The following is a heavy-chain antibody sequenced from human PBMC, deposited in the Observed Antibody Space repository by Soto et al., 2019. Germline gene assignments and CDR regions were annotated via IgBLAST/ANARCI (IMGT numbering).Heavy chain of an antibody. J-gene: IGHJ4*02. Sequence: PGGSLRLSCAVSGFTFSSYWMSWVRQGSGKGLEWVANIKKDGSEKYYVDSVKGRFTISRDNAKNSLYLQMNSLRAEDTAVYYCVRDHAVAASDYWGQGALVTVSS. CDR1: GFTFSSYW. CDR3: VRDHAVAASDY. V-gene: IGHV3-7*01. CDR2: IKKDGSEK. D-gene: IGHD6-13*01.